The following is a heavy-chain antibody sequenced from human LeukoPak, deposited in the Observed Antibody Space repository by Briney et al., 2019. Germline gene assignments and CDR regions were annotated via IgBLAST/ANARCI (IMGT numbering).Heavy chain of an antibody. J-gene: IGHJ3*02. V-gene: IGHV3-9*01. CDR2: ISWNSGSI. CDR1: GFTFDDYA. Sequence: GRSLRLSCAASGFTFDDYAMHWVRQAPGKGLEWVSGISWNSGSIGYADSVKGRFTISRDNAKNSLYLQMNSLRAEDTALYYCAKGSMVRGVIPRDAFDIWGQGTMVTVSS. CDR3: AKGSMVRGVIPRDAFDI. D-gene: IGHD3-10*01.